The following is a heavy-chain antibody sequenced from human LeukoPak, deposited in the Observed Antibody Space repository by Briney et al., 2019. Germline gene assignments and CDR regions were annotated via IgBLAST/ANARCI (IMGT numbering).Heavy chain of an antibody. Sequence: GGSLRLSCAASGFTFSDYYMSWIRQAPGKGLEWVSYISSSGSTIYYADSVRGRFTISRDNSKNTLYLQMNSLRAEDTAVYYCAKDAWPISQLGFYFDYWGQGTLVTVSS. J-gene: IGHJ4*02. CDR2: ISSSGSTI. CDR1: GFTFSDYY. V-gene: IGHV3-11*04. D-gene: IGHD6-6*01. CDR3: AKDAWPISQLGFYFDY.